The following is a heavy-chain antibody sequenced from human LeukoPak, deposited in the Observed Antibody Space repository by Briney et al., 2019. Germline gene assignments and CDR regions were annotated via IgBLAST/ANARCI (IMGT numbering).Heavy chain of an antibody. CDR1: GGTFSSYA. CDR2: IIPILGIA. CDR3: ARASVTWFDP. V-gene: IGHV1-69*04. Sequence: SVKVSCKASGGTFSSYAISWVRQAPGQGLEWMGRIIPILGIANYAQKFQGRVTITADKSTSTAYMELSSLRSDDTAVYYCARASVTWFDPWGQGTLVTVSS. J-gene: IGHJ5*02.